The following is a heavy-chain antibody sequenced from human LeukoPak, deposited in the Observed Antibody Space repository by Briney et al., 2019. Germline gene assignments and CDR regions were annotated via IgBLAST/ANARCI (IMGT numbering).Heavy chain of an antibody. V-gene: IGHV3-23*01. J-gene: IGHJ4*02. CDR3: ATSYGSGSYPL. Sequence: GGSLRLSCAASGFTFSSYAMSWVRQAPGKGLEWVSAISGSGGSTYYADSVKGRFTISRDNSKNALYLQMNSLRAEDTAVYYCATSYGSGSYPLWGQGTLVTVSS. CDR1: GFTFSSYA. D-gene: IGHD3-10*01. CDR2: ISGSGGST.